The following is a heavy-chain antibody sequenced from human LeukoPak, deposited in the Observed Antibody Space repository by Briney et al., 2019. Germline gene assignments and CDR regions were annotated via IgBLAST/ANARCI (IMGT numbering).Heavy chain of an antibody. J-gene: IGHJ6*04. D-gene: IGHD2-15*01. CDR3: ARGGRFAPIVVVVAATQLMDV. V-gene: IGHV4-61*02. CDR1: GGSISSGSYY. Sequence: SETLSLTCTVSGGSISSGSYYWGWIRQPAGKGLEWIGRIYTSGSTNYNPSLKSRVTISVDTSKNQFSLKLNSVTAADTAVYYCARGGRFAPIVVVVAATQLMDVWGKGTTVTVSS. CDR2: IYTSGST.